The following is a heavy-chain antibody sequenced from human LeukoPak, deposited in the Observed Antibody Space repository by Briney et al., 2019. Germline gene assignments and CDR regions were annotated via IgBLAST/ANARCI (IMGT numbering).Heavy chain of an antibody. D-gene: IGHD3-16*01. Sequence: PGGSLRLSCAASGFTIRSHWMNWVRQAPGKGLEWVANIREDGSETYYVDSVKGRFTISRDNAKNSLILQMDSLRVDDTAVYYCARKDLEAYWYFDLWGRGTLVTVSS. CDR2: IREDGSET. V-gene: IGHV3-7*01. CDR1: GFTIRSHW. CDR3: ARKDLEAYWYFDL. J-gene: IGHJ2*01.